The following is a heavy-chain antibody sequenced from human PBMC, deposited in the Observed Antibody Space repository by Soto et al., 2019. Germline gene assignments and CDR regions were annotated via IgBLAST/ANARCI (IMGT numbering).Heavy chain of an antibody. CDR2: IDPSDSYT. D-gene: IGHD2-2*01. J-gene: IGHJ6*02. V-gene: IGHV5-10-1*01. CDR3: ARRCSSTSCQFYYYGMDV. CDR1: GYSFTSYW. Sequence: GESLKISCKGSGYSFTSYWISWVRQMPGKGLEWMGRIDPSDSYTNYSPSFQGHVTISADKSISTAYLQWSSLKASDTAMYYCARRCSSTSCQFYYYGMDVWDQGTTVTVSS.